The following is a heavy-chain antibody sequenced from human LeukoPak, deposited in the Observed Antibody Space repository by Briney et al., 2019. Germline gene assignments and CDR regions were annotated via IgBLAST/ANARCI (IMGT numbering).Heavy chain of an antibody. J-gene: IGHJ5*02. Sequence: SETLSLTCTVSGGSISSGSYYWSWIRQPAGKGLEWIGRIYTSGSTNYNPSLKSRVTISVDTSKNQFSLKLSSVTAADAAVYYCARDLSGSLNWFDPWGQGTLVTVSS. CDR3: ARDLSGSLNWFDP. V-gene: IGHV4-61*02. CDR2: IYTSGST. CDR1: GGSISSGSYY. D-gene: IGHD5-12*01.